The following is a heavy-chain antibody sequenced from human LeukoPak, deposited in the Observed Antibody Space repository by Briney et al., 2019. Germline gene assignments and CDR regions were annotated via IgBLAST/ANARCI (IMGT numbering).Heavy chain of an antibody. J-gene: IGHJ4*02. CDR1: GFTFTTYA. V-gene: IGHV3-23*01. CDR3: AKSSRQYRGGVDY. Sequence: QPGGSLRLSCAASGFTFTTYAVSWVRQAPGKGLEWVSTISGSADSTYYADSVKGRFTISRDNSKNTLYLRMNSLRAEDTALYYCAKSSRQYRGGVDYWGQGILVTVSS. D-gene: IGHD5-12*01. CDR2: ISGSADST.